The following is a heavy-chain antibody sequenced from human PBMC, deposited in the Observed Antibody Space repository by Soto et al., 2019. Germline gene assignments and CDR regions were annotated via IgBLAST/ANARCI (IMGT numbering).Heavy chain of an antibody. CDR1: GYTFTSYA. CDR3: ARGITLPTPLDY. D-gene: IGHD1-20*01. Sequence: QVQLVQSGAEEKKPGASVKVSCKASGYTFTSYAMHWVRQAPGHRLEWMGWINAGNGNTKYSQKFQGRVTITRDTSASTADMELSSLRSEDTAVYYCARGITLPTPLDYWGQGTLVTVSS. J-gene: IGHJ4*02. V-gene: IGHV1-3*05. CDR2: INAGNGNT.